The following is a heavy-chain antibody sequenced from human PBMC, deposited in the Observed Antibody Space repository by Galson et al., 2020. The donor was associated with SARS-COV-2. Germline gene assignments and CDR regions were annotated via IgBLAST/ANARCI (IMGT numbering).Heavy chain of an antibody. Sequence: ASVKVSCKAPGYTFTSYYMHWVRQAPGQGLEWMGIINPSGGSTSYAQKFQGRVTMTRDTSTSTVYMELSSLRSEDTAVYYCARDRNSRQQLVLPNWFDPWGQGTLVTVSS. CDR2: INPSGGST. CDR1: GYTFTSYY. V-gene: IGHV1-46*03. J-gene: IGHJ5*02. CDR3: ARDRNSRQQLVLPNWFDP. D-gene: IGHD6-13*01.